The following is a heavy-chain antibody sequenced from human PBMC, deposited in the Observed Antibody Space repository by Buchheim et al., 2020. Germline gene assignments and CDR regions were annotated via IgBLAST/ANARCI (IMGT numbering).Heavy chain of an antibody. CDR3: ASRNHDFWTYYYYGMDV. D-gene: IGHD3-3*01. Sequence: EVQLVESGGGLVQPGGSLRLSCAASGFTVSSNYMSWVRQAPGKGLEWVSVIYSGGSTYYADSVKGRFTISRDNSKNTLYLQMNSLRAEDTAVYYCASRNHDFWTYYYYGMDVWGQGTT. V-gene: IGHV3-66*01. J-gene: IGHJ6*02. CDR2: IYSGGST. CDR1: GFTVSSNY.